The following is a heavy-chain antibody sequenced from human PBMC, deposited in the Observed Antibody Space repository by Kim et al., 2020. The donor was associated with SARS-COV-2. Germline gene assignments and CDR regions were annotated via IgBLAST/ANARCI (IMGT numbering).Heavy chain of an antibody. J-gene: IGHJ4*02. V-gene: IGHV7-4-1*02. Sequence: ASVKVSCKASGYTFTSYAMNWVRQAPGQGLEWMGWINTNTGNQTYAQGFTGRFVFSLDTSVSTAYLQISSLKAEDTAVYYCAREARYCSGGSCYYPTSPFDYWGQGTLVTVSS. CDR2: INTNTGNQ. D-gene: IGHD2-15*01. CDR1: GYTFTSYA. CDR3: AREARYCSGGSCYYPTSPFDY.